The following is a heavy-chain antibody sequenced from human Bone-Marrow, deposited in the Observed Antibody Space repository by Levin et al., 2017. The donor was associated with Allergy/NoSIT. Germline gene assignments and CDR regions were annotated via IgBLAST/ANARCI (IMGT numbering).Heavy chain of an antibody. D-gene: IGHD1-1*01. V-gene: IGHV3-48*01. CDR2: ISSSSSTI. Sequence: GESLKISCAASGFTFSSYSMNWVRQAPGKGLEWVSYISSSSSTIYYADSVKGRFTISRDNAKNSLYLQMNSLRAEDTAVYYCARRELERLFETSYGMDVWGQGTTVTVSS. CDR3: ARRELERLFETSYGMDV. CDR1: GFTFSSYS. J-gene: IGHJ6*02.